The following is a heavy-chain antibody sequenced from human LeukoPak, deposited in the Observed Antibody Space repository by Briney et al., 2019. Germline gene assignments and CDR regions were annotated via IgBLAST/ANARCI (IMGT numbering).Heavy chain of an antibody. D-gene: IGHD2-15*01. J-gene: IGHJ4*02. CDR2: ISWNDDN. CDR1: GFSLSTSGVG. CDR3: AHSLRDIVVVVAGRDYFDY. Sequence: SGPTLVNPPQTLTLTCTFFGFSLSTSGVGVGWIRQPPGKALEWLSLISWNDDNRYSPSLKSRITITKDTSKTQVVLTMTNMDPVDTATYYCAHSLRDIVVVVAGRDYFDYWGQGTLVTVSS. V-gene: IGHV2-5*01.